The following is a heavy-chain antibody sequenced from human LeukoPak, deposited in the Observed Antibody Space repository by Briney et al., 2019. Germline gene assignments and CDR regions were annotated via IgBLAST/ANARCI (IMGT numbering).Heavy chain of an antibody. CDR3: ARVDYDFWSGYQQPYNWFDP. CDR1: GYSFTSYW. Sequence: GESLKISCKGSGYSFTSYWIGGVRQMPGKGLEWMGIIYPGDSDTRYSPSFQGQVTISADKSISTAYLQWSSLKASDTAMYYCARVDYDFWSGYQQPYNWFDPWGQGTLVTVSS. CDR2: IYPGDSDT. J-gene: IGHJ5*02. D-gene: IGHD3-3*01. V-gene: IGHV5-51*01.